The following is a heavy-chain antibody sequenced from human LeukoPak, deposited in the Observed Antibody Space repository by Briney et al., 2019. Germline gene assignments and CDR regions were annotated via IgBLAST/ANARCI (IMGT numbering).Heavy chain of an antibody. CDR1: GYTFTSYG. J-gene: IGHJ6*02. Sequence: ASVMVSCKASGYTFTSYGISWVRQAPGHGPGGMGWISAYNGNTNNAQKLKGRVTMTTDTSTSTAYMELRSLRSDDTAVYYCARGLYYYYYGMDVWGQGTTVTVSS. CDR2: ISAYNGNT. CDR3: ARGLYYYYYGMDV. V-gene: IGHV1-18*01.